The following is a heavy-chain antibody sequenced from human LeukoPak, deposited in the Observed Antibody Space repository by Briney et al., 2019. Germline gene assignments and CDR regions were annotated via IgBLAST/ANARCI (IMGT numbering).Heavy chain of an antibody. CDR2: IYYSRST. V-gene: IGHV4-30-4*01. CDR1: GGSISSEDYY. J-gene: IGHJ6*03. CDR3: ARLNKYYGSGSLKPYYYYYMDV. D-gene: IGHD3-10*01. Sequence: SQTLSLTCTVSGGSISSEDYYWSWIRQPPGKGLEWIGYIYYSRSTYYNPSLKSRVIISEDTSKNQFSLKLSSVTAADTAVYYCARLNKYYGSGSLKPYYYYYMDVWGKGTTVTVSS.